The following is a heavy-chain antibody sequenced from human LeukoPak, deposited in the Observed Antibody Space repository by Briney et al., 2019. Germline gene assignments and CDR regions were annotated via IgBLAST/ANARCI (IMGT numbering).Heavy chain of an antibody. CDR3: AGLETSGYLGY. D-gene: IGHD1-1*01. V-gene: IGHV4-59*08. Sequence: SETLSLTCTVSGGFISSYYWSWIRQPPGKGLEWIGYIYYTGSPKYNPSLKSRVTMSLDTSRDQFSLKLTSVTAADTAVYYCAGLETSGYLGYRGQGTLVTVSS. J-gene: IGHJ4*02. CDR1: GGFISSYY. CDR2: IYYTGSP.